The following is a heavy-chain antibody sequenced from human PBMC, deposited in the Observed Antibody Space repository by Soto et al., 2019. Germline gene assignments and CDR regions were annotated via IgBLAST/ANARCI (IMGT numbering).Heavy chain of an antibody. J-gene: IGHJ4*02. CDR3: ASAGGLRAVAPDY. CDR1: GGSISSGGYS. CDR2: IYHSGST. V-gene: IGHV4-30-2*01. Sequence: PSETLSLTCAVSGGSISSGGYSWSWIRQPPGKGLEWIGYIYHSGSTYYNPSLKSRVTISVDRSKNQFSLKLSSVTAADTAVYYCASAGGLRAVAPDYWGQGTLVTVSS. D-gene: IGHD6-19*01.